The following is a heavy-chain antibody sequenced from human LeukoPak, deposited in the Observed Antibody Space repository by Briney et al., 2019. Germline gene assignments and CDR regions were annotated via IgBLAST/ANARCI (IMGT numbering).Heavy chain of an antibody. D-gene: IGHD6-13*01. CDR3: AGSTGGSSWYWYYFDY. J-gene: IGHJ4*02. V-gene: IGHV3-30-3*01. Sequence: GRSLRLSCAASGFTFSSYAMHWVRQAPGKGLEWVAVISYDGSNKYYADSVKGRFTISRDNSKNTLYLQMNSLRAEDTAVYYRAGSTGGSSWYWYYFDYWGQGTLVTVSS. CDR1: GFTFSSYA. CDR2: ISYDGSNK.